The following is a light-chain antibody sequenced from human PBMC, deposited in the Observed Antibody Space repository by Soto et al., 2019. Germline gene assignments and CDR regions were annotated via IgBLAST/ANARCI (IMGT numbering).Light chain of an antibody. Sequence: QPVLTQPASVPGSPGQSITISCTGTSSDVGAYNYVSWFQQHPGKAPTLIISEVSNRPSGVSNRFSGSKSGNAASLTISGLQAEDEADYFCFSFTTDWTHVFGTGTKVTVL. CDR2: EVS. CDR3: FSFTTDWTHV. J-gene: IGLJ1*01. CDR1: SSDVGAYNY. V-gene: IGLV2-14*01.